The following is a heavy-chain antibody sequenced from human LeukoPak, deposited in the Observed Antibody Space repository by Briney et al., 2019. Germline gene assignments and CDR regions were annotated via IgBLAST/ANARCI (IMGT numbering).Heavy chain of an antibody. V-gene: IGHV1-8*01. Sequence: ASVKVSCKASGYTFTSYDINWVRQATGQGLEWMGWMNPNSGNTGYAQKFQGRVTMTRNTSISTAYMELSSLRSEDTAVYYCASLSSGYSYGYDADDYWGQGTLVTVSS. J-gene: IGHJ4*02. D-gene: IGHD5-18*01. CDR2: MNPNSGNT. CDR3: ASLSSGYSYGYDADDY. CDR1: GYTFTSYD.